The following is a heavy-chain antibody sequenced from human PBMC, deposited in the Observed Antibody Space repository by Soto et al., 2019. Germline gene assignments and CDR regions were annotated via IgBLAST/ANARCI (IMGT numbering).Heavy chain of an antibody. CDR2: IIPIFGTA. Sequence: QVQLVQSGAEVKKPGSSVKVSCKASGGTFSSYAISWVRQAPGQGLEWMGGIIPIFGTANYAQKFQGRVTITADESTSTAYMELSSLRSEDTAVYYCAVRIVVVPAATQTPIDNWGQGTLVTVSS. CDR3: AVRIVVVPAATQTPIDN. V-gene: IGHV1-69*01. D-gene: IGHD2-2*01. CDR1: GGTFSSYA. J-gene: IGHJ4*02.